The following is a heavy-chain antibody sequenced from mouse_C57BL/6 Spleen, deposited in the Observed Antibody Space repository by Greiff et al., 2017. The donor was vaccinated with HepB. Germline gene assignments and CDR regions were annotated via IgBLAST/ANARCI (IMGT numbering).Heavy chain of an antibody. D-gene: IGHD3-3*01. J-gene: IGHJ4*01. CDR3: ARRAHYAMDY. CDR2: IYPGGGYT. Sequence: VQLQQSGAELVRPGPSVKMSCKASGYTFTNYWIGWAKQRPGHGLEWIGDIYPGGGYTNYNEKFKGKATLTADKSSSTAYMQFSSLTSEDSAIYYCARRAHYAMDYWGQGTSVTVSS. CDR1: GYTFTNYW. V-gene: IGHV1-63*01.